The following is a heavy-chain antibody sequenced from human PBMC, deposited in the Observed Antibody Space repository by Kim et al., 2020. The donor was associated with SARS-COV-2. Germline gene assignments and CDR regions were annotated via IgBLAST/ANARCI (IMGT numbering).Heavy chain of an antibody. CDR3: ARPSYCSGGSCYSYYYYGMDV. D-gene: IGHD2-15*01. J-gene: IGHJ6*02. CDR2: INPNSGGT. Sequence: ASVKVSCKASGYTFTGYYIHWVRQAPGQGLEWMGWINPNSGGTNYAQKFQGRVTMTRDTYISTAYMELSRLRSDDTAVYYCARPSYCSGGSCYSYYYYGMDVWGQGTTVTVSS. CDR1: GYTFTGYY. V-gene: IGHV1-2*02.